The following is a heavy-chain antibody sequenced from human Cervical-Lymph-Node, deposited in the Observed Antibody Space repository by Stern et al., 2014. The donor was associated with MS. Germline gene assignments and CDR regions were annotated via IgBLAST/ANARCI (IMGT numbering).Heavy chain of an antibody. D-gene: IGHD3-10*01. CDR3: ETDRGVK. CDR2: FDPEDGET. CDR1: GHPLSELA. J-gene: IGHJ1*01. Sequence: QVQLVQSGAEVKKPGASVTVSCNVSGHPLSELAMHWLRQLPTRGLEWMGQFDPEDGETVYAQPFQGRLSMTEDTSTGTAYMALTALRSEDTAVYYCETDRGVKWGPGTLVTVSS. V-gene: IGHV1-24*01.